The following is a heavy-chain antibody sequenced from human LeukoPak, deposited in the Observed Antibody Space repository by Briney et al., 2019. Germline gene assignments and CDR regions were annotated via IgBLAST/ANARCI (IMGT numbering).Heavy chain of an antibody. Sequence: GGSLRLSCVASGFTFRSHGMNWVRQAPGKGLEWVSGIRGDGITTYYADSVKGRFTISRDNSKNTLYLQMNSLRAEDTAVYYCARDYGGSSPFDYWGQGTLVTVSS. J-gene: IGHJ4*02. CDR2: IRGDGITT. CDR3: ARDYGGSSPFDY. D-gene: IGHD4-23*01. CDR1: GFTFRSHG. V-gene: IGHV3-23*01.